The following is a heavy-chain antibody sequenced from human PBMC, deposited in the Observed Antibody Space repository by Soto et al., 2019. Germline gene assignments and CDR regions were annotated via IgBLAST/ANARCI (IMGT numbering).Heavy chain of an antibody. CDR3: ARGPRYCSTTSCFSGGTWFDP. D-gene: IGHD2-2*01. Sequence: GASVKVSCKASGYTFTSYGISWVRQAPGQGLEWMGWISSYNGNTNYAQKVQGRVTMTTDTSTSTTYMELRSLRTDDTAVYYCARGPRYCSTTSCFSGGTWFDPWGQGTLVTVSS. J-gene: IGHJ5*02. CDR1: GYTFTSYG. V-gene: IGHV1-18*04. CDR2: ISSYNGNT.